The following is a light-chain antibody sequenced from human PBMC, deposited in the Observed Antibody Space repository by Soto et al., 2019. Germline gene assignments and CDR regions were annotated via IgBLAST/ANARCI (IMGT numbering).Light chain of an antibody. CDR3: QQYNNWPPWT. J-gene: IGKJ1*01. CDR1: QSITSS. Sequence: EIFMTQSPATLSVYRGDIATLSCRASQSITSSLAWYQQKPGQAPRLLIYGASTRATGIPPRFSGSGSGTEFTLTINSLQPEDFAVYYCQQYNNWPPWTFGQGTKVDIK. CDR2: GAS. V-gene: IGKV3-15*01.